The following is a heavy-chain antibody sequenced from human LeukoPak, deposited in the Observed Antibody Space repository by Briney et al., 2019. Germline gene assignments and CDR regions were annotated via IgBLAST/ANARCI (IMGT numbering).Heavy chain of an antibody. CDR3: AKDSVPGDGRVNFEY. CDR1: GFSFSKYT. V-gene: IGHV3-23*01. CDR2: ITGDGGRT. Sequence: PGGSLRLSCAASGFSFSKYTMNWVRQAPGKGLEWVSGITGDGGRTYYADSVKGRFTISRDKSKNTLYVQMNSLRAEDTAVYYCAKDSVPGDGRVNFEYWGLGTLVTVSS. D-gene: IGHD7-27*01. J-gene: IGHJ4*02.